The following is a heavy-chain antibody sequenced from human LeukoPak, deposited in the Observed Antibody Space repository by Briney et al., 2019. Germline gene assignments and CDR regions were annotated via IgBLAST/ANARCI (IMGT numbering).Heavy chain of an antibody. D-gene: IGHD6-13*01. J-gene: IGHJ5*02. V-gene: IGHV4-31*03. CDR2: IYYSGST. CDR1: GGSISSGGYY. CDR3: ARDRSAAGTWFNLGWFDP. Sequence: SETLSLTCTVSGGSISSGGYYWSWIRQHPGKGLEWIGYIYYSGSTYYNPSLKSRVTISVDTSKNQFSLKLGSVTAADTAVYYCARDRSAAGTWFNLGWFDPWGQGTLVTVSS.